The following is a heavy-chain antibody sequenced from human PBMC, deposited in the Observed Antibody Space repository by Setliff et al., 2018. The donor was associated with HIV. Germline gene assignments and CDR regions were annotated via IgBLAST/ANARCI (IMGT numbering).Heavy chain of an antibody. V-gene: IGHV4-39*07. Sequence: SETLSLTCTVSGGSMSSTIYYWGWIRQPPGKGLTWIGSIYYTGGTYYNPSLKSRVTISVDMSKNQFSLTLSSVTAADTAVYYCASSMGSHDAFDIWGQGTMVTVSS. D-gene: IGHD2-8*01. J-gene: IGHJ3*02. CDR1: GGSMSSTIYY. CDR3: ASSMGSHDAFDI. CDR2: IYYTGGT.